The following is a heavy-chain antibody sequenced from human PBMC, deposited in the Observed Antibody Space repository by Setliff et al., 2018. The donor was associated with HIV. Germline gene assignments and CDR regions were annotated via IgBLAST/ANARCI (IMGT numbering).Heavy chain of an antibody. CDR3: ARDETWGSLYYGLDV. V-gene: IGHV1-8*01. J-gene: IGHJ6*02. D-gene: IGHD7-27*01. CDR1: GYSFTSYD. CDR2: MNPNSGDT. Sequence: GASVKVSCKASGYSFTSYDINWVRQATGQGLEWMGWMNPNSGDTDYAQKFQGRVTMTRSTSIGAAYMELSSLRSEDTAVYYCARDETWGSLYYGLDVWGQGTTVTVSS.